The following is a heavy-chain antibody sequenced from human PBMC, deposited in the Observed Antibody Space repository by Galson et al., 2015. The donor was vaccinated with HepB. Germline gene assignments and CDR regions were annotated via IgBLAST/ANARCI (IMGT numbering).Heavy chain of an antibody. CDR3: VKDRWSSRVYFLPLDY. Sequence: SLRLSCAASGFTFSSYAMHWVRQAPGKGLEYVSAISSNGGSTYYADSVKGRFTISRDNSKNTLYLQMSSLRAEDTAVYYCVKDRWSSRVYFLPLDYWGQGTLVTVSS. V-gene: IGHV3-64D*06. CDR2: ISSNGGST. J-gene: IGHJ4*02. D-gene: IGHD2/OR15-2a*01. CDR1: GFTFSSYA.